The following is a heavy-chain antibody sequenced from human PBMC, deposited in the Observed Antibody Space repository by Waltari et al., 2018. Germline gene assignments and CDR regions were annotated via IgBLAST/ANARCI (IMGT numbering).Heavy chain of an antibody. CDR3: ARAEYSSSSVGWFDP. V-gene: IGHV3-53*01. J-gene: IGHJ5*02. Sequence: EVQLVESGGGLIQPGGSLRLSCAASGFTVSSNYMSWVRQAPGKGLGWVSVIYSGGSTYYADSVKGRFTISRDNSKNTLYLQMNSLRAEDTAVYYCARAEYSSSSVGWFDPWGQGTLVTVSS. CDR1: GFTVSSNY. CDR2: IYSGGST. D-gene: IGHD6-6*01.